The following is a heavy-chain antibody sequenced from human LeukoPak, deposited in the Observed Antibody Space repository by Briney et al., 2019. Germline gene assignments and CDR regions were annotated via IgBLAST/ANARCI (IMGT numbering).Heavy chain of an antibody. CDR2: INHSGGT. CDR1: GGSFSGYY. Sequence: SETLSLTCAAYGGSFSGYYWSWIRQPPGKGLEWIGEINHSGGTNYNPSLKSRVTISVDTSKNQFSLKLSSVTAADTAVYYCARVAGYCSGGSCRTRFDPWGQGTLVTVSS. CDR3: ARVAGYCSGGSCRTRFDP. J-gene: IGHJ5*02. D-gene: IGHD2-15*01. V-gene: IGHV4-34*01.